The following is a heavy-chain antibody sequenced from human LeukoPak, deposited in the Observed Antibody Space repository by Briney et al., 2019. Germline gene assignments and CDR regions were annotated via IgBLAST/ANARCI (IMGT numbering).Heavy chain of an antibody. Sequence: GAAVKISLQCSGYTFTDYYMHWVRQPPGKGREWMGRVDPEDGETIHAQRFHGRVTINADPSTDTAYTELTSLRSEGTAVYYCATGEVVDYYHYRDVRGKGTTVTVSS. J-gene: IGHJ6*03. CDR2: VDPEDGET. CDR3: ATGEVVDYYHYRDV. CDR1: GYTFTDYY. V-gene: IGHV1-69-2*01.